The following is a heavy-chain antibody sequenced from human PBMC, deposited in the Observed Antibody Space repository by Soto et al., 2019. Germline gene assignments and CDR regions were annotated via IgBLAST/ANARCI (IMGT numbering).Heavy chain of an antibody. V-gene: IGHV2-5*02. J-gene: IGHJ4*02. Sequence: SGPTLVNPTQTLTLTCPFSGFSLSTTGVGVAWILQPPGKALEWLALIFWDDDKRYCPSLKGRLTVTKDTSKNQVVLTMTNMDPVDTGTYYCAHIIAEAGWFDDWGQGSLVTVSS. CDR2: IFWDDDK. CDR3: AHIIAEAGWFDD. D-gene: IGHD6-13*01. CDR1: GFSLSTTGVG.